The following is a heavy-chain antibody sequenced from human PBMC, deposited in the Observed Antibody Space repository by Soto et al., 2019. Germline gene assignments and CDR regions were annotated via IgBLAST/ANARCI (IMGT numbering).Heavy chain of an antibody. D-gene: IGHD6-19*01. CDR2: INHSGST. CDR3: ARRRLGAVAGRYDY. J-gene: IGHJ4*02. Sequence: SETLSLTCAVYGGSFSGYYWSWIRQPPGKGLEWIGEINHSGSTNYNPSLKSRGTISVDTSKNRFSLRLSSVTAADTAVYYCARRRLGAVAGRYDYWGQGTLVTVSS. CDR1: GGSFSGYY. V-gene: IGHV4-34*01.